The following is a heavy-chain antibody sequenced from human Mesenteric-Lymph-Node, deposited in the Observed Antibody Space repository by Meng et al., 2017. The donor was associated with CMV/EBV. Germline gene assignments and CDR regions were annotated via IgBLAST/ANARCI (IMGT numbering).Heavy chain of an antibody. Sequence: ASVKVSCKASGYTFTGYYMHWVRQAPGQGLEWMGWINPNSGGTNYAQKFQGRVTMTRDTSISTAYMELRSLRSDDTAVYYCARGVGRGSSLDYWGQGTLVTVSS. CDR2: INPNSGGT. J-gene: IGHJ4*02. D-gene: IGHD1-26*01. CDR3: ARGVGRGSSLDY. CDR1: GYTFTGYY. V-gene: IGHV1-2*02.